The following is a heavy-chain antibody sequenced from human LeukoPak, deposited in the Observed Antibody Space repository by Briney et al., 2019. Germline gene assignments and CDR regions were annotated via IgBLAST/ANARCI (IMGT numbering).Heavy chain of an antibody. CDR1: GYTFTSYG. Sequence: GASVKVSCKASGYTFTSYGISWVRQAPGQGLEWMGWISAYNGNTNYAQKLQGRVTMTTDTSTSTAYMELRTLRSDDTAVYYCARDLLGYYYDSRDAFDIWGQGTMVTVSS. V-gene: IGHV1-18*01. CDR2: ISAYNGNT. D-gene: IGHD3-22*01. CDR3: ARDLLGYYYDSRDAFDI. J-gene: IGHJ3*02.